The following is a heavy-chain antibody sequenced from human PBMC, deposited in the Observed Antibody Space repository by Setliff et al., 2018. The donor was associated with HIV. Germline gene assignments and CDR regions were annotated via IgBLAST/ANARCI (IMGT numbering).Heavy chain of an antibody. CDR1: GFTFTSHG. J-gene: IGHJ4*02. D-gene: IGHD1-26*01. V-gene: IGHV3-30*02. Sequence: GGSLRLSCAASGFTFTSHGMHWVRQAPGKGLEWVSFIRYDGSEKNYMDSVKGRFTISRDNAKNSLYLQMNSLRVEDTAVYYCATDCAVVGGTGSLDSWGQGTLVTVSS. CDR3: ATDCAVVGGTGSLDS. CDR2: IRYDGSEK.